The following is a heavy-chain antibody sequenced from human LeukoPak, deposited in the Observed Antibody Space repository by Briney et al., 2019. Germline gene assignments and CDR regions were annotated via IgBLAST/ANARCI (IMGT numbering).Heavy chain of an antibody. Sequence: SETLPLTCTVSGGSISSYYWSWIRQPAGKGLEWIGRIYTSGSTNYNPSLKSRVTMSVDTSKNQFSLKLSSVTAADTAVYYCARDVLGAAAGTFDYWGQGTLVTVSS. CDR2: IYTSGST. V-gene: IGHV4-4*07. D-gene: IGHD6-13*01. CDR1: GGSISSYY. J-gene: IGHJ4*02. CDR3: ARDVLGAAAGTFDY.